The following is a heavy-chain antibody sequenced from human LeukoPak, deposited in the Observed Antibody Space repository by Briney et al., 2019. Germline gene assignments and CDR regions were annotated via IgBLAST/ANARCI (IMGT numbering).Heavy chain of an antibody. CDR3: ARNPAYCGGDCYSGVGDY. V-gene: IGHV1-69*02. D-gene: IGHD2-21*01. J-gene: IGHJ4*02. Sequence: SVKVSCKASGGTFSSYTISWVRQAPGQGLEWMGRIIPILGIANYAQKFQGRVTITADKSTSTAYMELSSLRSEDTAVYYCARNPAYCGGDCYSGVGDYWGQGTLVTVSS. CDR1: GGTFSSYT. CDR2: IIPILGIA.